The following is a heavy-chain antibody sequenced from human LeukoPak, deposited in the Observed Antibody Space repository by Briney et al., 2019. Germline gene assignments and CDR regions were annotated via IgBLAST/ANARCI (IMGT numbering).Heavy chain of an antibody. Sequence: ASVKVSCKASGYTFTSYYMHWVRQAPGQGLEWMGWINPNSGGTNYAQKFQGRVTMTRDTSISTAYMELSRLRSDDTAVYYCASTGDGYNLRPNHYYMDAWGKGTTVTISS. D-gene: IGHD5-24*01. CDR2: INPNSGGT. CDR1: GYTFTSYY. J-gene: IGHJ6*03. CDR3: ASTGDGYNLRPNHYYMDA. V-gene: IGHV1-2*02.